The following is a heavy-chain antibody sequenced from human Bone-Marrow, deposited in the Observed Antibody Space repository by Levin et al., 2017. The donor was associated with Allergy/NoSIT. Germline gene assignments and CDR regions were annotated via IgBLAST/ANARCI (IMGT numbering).Heavy chain of an antibody. CDR1: GFTFSDHF. V-gene: IGHV3-72*01. J-gene: IGHJ4*02. Sequence: GESLKISCAASGFTFSDHFMDWVRQAPGKGLEWVGRIRKKGDRYSTEYAASGKGRFTISRDDSKKSLYVQLKSVKTEDTAVYYCVRATTDYYYDYWGQGTLVTVSS. CDR2: IRKKGDRYST. CDR3: VRATTDYYYDY. D-gene: IGHD2/OR15-2a*01.